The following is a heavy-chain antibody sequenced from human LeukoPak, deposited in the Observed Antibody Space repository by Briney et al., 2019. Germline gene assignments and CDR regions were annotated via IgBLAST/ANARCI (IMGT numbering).Heavy chain of an antibody. J-gene: IGHJ4*02. CDR3: ARGYSDILTGYYPFDY. Sequence: SETLSLTCAVYGGSFSGYYWSWIRQPPAKGLEWIGEINHSGSTNYNPSLKSRVTISVDTSKNQFSLKLSSVTAADTAVYYCARGYSDILTGYYPFDYWGQGTLVTVSS. CDR2: INHSGST. CDR1: GGSFSGYY. V-gene: IGHV4-34*01. D-gene: IGHD3-9*01.